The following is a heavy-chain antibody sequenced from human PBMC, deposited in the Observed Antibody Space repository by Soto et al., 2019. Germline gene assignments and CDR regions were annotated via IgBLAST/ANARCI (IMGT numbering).Heavy chain of an antibody. CDR2: INPNSGGT. D-gene: IGHD2-15*01. Sequence: ASVKVSCKASGYTFTGYYMHWVRQAPGQGLEWMGWINPNSGGTNYAQKFQGRVTMTRDTSISTAYMELSRLRSDDTAVYYCARYRQVVAATLVFYYGMDVWGQGTTVTVSS. J-gene: IGHJ6*02. CDR1: GYTFTGYY. CDR3: ARYRQVVAATLVFYYGMDV. V-gene: IGHV1-2*02.